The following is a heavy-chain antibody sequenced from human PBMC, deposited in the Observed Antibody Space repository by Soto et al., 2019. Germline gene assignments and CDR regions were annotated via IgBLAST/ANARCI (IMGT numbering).Heavy chain of an antibody. CDR1: GDSLFTNGVA. CDR2: TYYRSKWSN. J-gene: IGHJ3*02. D-gene: IGHD3-3*02. Sequence: SQTLSLTCAISGDSLFTNGVAWNWIRLSPSRGLEWLGRTYYRSKWSNDYAISLKSRITINPDTSKNQFSLQLTSVTPEDTAVYFCARGRHSIFDICGQGTMVTVSS. V-gene: IGHV6-1*01. CDR3: ARGRHSIFDI.